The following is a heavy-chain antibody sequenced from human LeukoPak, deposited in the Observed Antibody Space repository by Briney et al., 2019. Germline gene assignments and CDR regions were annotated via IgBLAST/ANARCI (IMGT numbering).Heavy chain of an antibody. CDR1: GFTFSSYG. CDR2: IKQDGSEK. J-gene: IGHJ4*02. Sequence: GGSLRLSCAASGFTFSSYGMSWVRQAPGKGLEWVANIKQDGSEKYYVDSVKGRFTVSRDNAKSSLYLQMNSLRAEDTAVYYCARAMVWDHGDYWGQGTLVTVSS. V-gene: IGHV3-7*01. CDR3: ARAMVWDHGDY. D-gene: IGHD1-14*01.